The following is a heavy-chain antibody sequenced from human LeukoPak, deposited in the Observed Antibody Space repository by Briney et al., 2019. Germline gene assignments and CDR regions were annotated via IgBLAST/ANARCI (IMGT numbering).Heavy chain of an antibody. CDR3: ARDAVYGSGSYPGDY. CDR1: GVSISSDIYY. V-gene: IGHV4-39*07. CDR2: INHSGST. Sequence: PSETLSLTCSVSGVSISSDIYYWSWIRQPPGKGLEWIGEINHSGSTNYNPSLKSRVTISVDTSKNQFSLKLSSVTAADTAVYYCARDAVYGSGSYPGDYWGQGTLVTVSS. J-gene: IGHJ4*02. D-gene: IGHD3-10*01.